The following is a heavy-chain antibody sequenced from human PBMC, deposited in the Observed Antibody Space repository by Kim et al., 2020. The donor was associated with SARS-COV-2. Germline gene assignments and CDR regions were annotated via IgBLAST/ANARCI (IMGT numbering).Heavy chain of an antibody. D-gene: IGHD1-7*01. CDR1: GASISSTTYY. CDR2: VYYSGST. Sequence: SETLSLTCTVSGASISSTTYYWGWIRQPPGQGLEWIGDVYYSGSTYYNPSLKSRVTISVDTSKNQFSLQLSSVTATDTAVYYCARHHNWNYYYCGQGTLV. V-gene: IGHV4-39*01. J-gene: IGHJ4*02. CDR3: ARHHNWNYYY.